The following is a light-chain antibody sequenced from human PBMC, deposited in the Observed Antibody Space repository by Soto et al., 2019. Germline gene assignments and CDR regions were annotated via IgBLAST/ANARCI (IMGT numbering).Light chain of an antibody. CDR2: DVS. Sequence: EIVMTQSPAILSVSPGETGTLSCRASQDIGTKLAWYQQKPGQAPRLLMYDVSTRASAAPARFSGSGSGSEFTLTISSLQSEDFAIYFGQQYYHWRTFGQGTRVEIK. J-gene: IGKJ1*01. V-gene: IGKV3-15*01. CDR3: QQYYHWRT. CDR1: QDIGTK.